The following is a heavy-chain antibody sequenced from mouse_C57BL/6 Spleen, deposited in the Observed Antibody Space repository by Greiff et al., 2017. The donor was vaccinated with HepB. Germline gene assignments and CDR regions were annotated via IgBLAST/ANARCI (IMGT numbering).Heavy chain of an antibody. CDR1: GYAFSSSW. CDR2: IYPGDGDT. CDR3: ARWAITTVVATD. Sequence: QVQLKESGPELVKPGASVKISCKASGYAFSSSWMNWVKQRPGKGLEWIGRIYPGDGDTNYNGKFKGKATLTADKSSSTAYMQLSSLTSEDSAVYFCARWAITTVVATDWGQGTTLTVSS. V-gene: IGHV1-82*01. D-gene: IGHD1-1*01. J-gene: IGHJ2*01.